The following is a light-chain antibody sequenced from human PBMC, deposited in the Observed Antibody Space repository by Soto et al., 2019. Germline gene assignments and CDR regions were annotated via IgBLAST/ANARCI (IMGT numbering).Light chain of an antibody. CDR1: QSVSSSY. Sequence: EIVLTQSPGTLSLSPGERATLSCRASQSVSSSYLAWYQQKPGQAPRLLIYGASSRATGIPDRLSGSGSGTDFTLTISRLEPEDFAVYYCQQYQTFGQGTKVDIK. CDR2: GAS. V-gene: IGKV3-20*01. J-gene: IGKJ1*01. CDR3: QQYQT.